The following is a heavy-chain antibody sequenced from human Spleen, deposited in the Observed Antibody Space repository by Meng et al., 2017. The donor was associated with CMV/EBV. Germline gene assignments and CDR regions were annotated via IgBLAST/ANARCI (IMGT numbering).Heavy chain of an antibody. V-gene: IGHV3-73*01. D-gene: IGHD6-13*01. CDR3: TRQSIAAAGTGFDP. J-gene: IGHJ5*02. Sequence: GGSLRLSCAASGFTFSGSAMHWVRQASGKGLEWVGRIRSKANNYATAYAASVKGRFTISRDDSKNTAYLQMNSLKTEDTAVYYCTRQSIAAAGTGFDPWGQGTLVTVSS. CDR2: IRSKANNYAT. CDR1: GFTFSGSA.